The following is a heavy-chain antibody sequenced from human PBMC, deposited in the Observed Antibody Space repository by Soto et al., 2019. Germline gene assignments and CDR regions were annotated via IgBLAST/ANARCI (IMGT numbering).Heavy chain of an antibody. CDR3: ARGALGRGGDSGYYDL. CDR1: GGTFSSYA. D-gene: IGHD2-15*01. CDR2: IIPIFGTA. V-gene: IGHV1-69*12. Sequence: QVQLVQSGAEVKKPGSSVKVSCKASGGTFSSYAISWVRQAPGQGLEWMGGIIPIFGTANYAQKFQGRVTITADYSTSTAYMELRSLRSEDTAVYYCARGALGRGGDSGYYDLWGRGTLVTVSS. J-gene: IGHJ2*01.